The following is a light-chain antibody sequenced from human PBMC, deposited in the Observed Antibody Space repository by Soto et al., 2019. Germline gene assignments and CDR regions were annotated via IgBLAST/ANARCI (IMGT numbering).Light chain of an antibody. J-gene: IGKJ3*01. V-gene: IGKV3-20*01. CDR2: GAY. CDR1: QSVSNNY. Sequence: EIVLTQSPGTLSLSPGERGILSCRASQSVSNNYLAWYQQKPGQAPRLLIYGAYTRVTGIPDRFSGSGSGTDFTLTISRLEPEDFAMDYCQQYGSSPLTFGPGTKVDIK. CDR3: QQYGSSPLT.